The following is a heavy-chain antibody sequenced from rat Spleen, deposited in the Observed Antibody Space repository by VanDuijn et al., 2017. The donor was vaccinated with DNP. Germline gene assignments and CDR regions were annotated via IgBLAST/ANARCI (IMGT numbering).Heavy chain of an antibody. D-gene: IGHD1-12*02. CDR3: ARDGSFDY. J-gene: IGHJ2*01. V-gene: IGHV2-43*01. Sequence: QVQLKESGPGLVQPSQTLTLACTVSGFSVTSYHVHWVRQPSGKGLEWMGVIWTGGSTEYNSALKSRLSISRDTSKSQVFLKMNSLQTEDTATYYCARDGSFDYWGQGVMVTVSS. CDR1: GFSVTSYH. CDR2: IWTGGST.